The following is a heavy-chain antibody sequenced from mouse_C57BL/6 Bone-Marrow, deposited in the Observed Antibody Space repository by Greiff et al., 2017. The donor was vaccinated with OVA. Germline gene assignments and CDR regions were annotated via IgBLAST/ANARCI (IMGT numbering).Heavy chain of an antibody. Sequence: VQLQQSGAELMKPGASVKLSCKATGYTFTGYWIAWVKQRPGHGLEWIGEILPGSGSTNYNEKFKGKATFTADTSSNTAYMQLSSLTTEESAIYYCAKPYDGSSLWYFDVWGTGTTVTVSS. CDR2: ILPGSGST. CDR1: GYTFTGYW. J-gene: IGHJ1*03. V-gene: IGHV1-9*01. CDR3: AKPYDGSSLWYFDV. D-gene: IGHD1-1*01.